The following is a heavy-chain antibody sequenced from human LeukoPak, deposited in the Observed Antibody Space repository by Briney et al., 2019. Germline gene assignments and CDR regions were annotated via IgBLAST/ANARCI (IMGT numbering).Heavy chain of an antibody. CDR2: IHPSGST. J-gene: IGHJ4*02. CDR3: SRGSDESKTGDY. D-gene: IGHD6-25*01. V-gene: IGHV4-34*01. CDR1: GGSFSHYY. Sequence: SETLSLTCAIYGGSFSHYYWSWIRQPPGKGLEWVGEIHPSGSTSFNPSLESRVSISKDTSKSQLSLKLTSVTAADTAVYYCSRGSDESKTGDYWGQGTLVTVSS.